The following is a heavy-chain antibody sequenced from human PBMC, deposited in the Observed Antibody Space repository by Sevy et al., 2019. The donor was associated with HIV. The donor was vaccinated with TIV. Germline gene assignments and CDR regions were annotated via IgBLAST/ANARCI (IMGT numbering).Heavy chain of an antibody. D-gene: IGHD2-2*01. Sequence: SETLSLTCAVSGYSISSGYYWGWIRQPPGKGLEWIGSIYHSGSTYYNPSLKSRVTISVDTSKNQFSLKLSSVTAADTAVYYCARQRNGSTGHYWGQGTLVTVSS. CDR3: ARQRNGSTGHY. V-gene: IGHV4-38-2*01. CDR2: IYHSGST. CDR1: GYSISSGYY. J-gene: IGHJ4*02.